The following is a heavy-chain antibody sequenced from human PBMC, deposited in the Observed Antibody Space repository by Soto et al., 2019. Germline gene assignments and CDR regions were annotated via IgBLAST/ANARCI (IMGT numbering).Heavy chain of an antibody. V-gene: IGHV1-69*05. CDR3: ARVVPGAEAWFGP. CDR1: GGTFSSYA. J-gene: IGHJ5*02. CDR2: IIPIFGTA. D-gene: IGHD2-2*01. Sequence: ASVKVSCKASGGTFSSYAISWVRQAPGQGLEWMGGIIPIFGTANYAQKFQGRVSMTTDTSTTTAYMELRSLRSDDTAVYYCARVVPGAEAWFGPWGQGTLVPVSS.